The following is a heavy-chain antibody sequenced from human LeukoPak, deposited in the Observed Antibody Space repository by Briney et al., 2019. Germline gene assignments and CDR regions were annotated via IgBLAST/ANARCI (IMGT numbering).Heavy chain of an antibody. D-gene: IGHD6-19*01. CDR2: IKQDGSEK. CDR1: GFTFSSYW. CDR3: GIHNSGYFNS. J-gene: IGHJ5*01. V-gene: IGHV3-7*05. Sequence: PGGSLRLSCAASGFTFSSYWMTWVRQAPGKGLEWVANIKQDGSEKNYVDSVKGRFTISRDNAKNSLYVQMNSLRAEDTAVYYCGIHNSGYFNSWGQGTLVTVSS.